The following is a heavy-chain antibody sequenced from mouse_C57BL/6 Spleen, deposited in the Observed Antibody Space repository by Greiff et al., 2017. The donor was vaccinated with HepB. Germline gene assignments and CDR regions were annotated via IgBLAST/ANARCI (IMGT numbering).Heavy chain of an antibody. V-gene: IGHV1-15*01. CDR2: IDPETGGT. J-gene: IGHJ2*01. CDR1: GYTFTDYE. Sequence: LQQSGAELVRPGASVTLSCKASGYTFTDYEMHWVKQTPVHGLEWIGAIDPETGGTAYNQKFKGKAILTADKSSSTAYMELRSLTSEDSAVYYCTREGYGSSSPYYFDYWGQGTTLTVSS. CDR3: TREGYGSSSPYYFDY. D-gene: IGHD1-1*01.